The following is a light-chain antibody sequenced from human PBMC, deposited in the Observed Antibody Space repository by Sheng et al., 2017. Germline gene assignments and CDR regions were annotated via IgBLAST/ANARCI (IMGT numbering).Light chain of an antibody. J-gene: IGKJ1*01. CDR1: QSLPSNY. CDR3: QQYGSSPPT. Sequence: EIVLTQSPGTLSLSPGQRATLSCRASQSLPSNYLAWYQQKPGQAPRFLIYVHPAGPLASQTGSVAVGLGQTFTLTISRLEPEDFAVYYCQQYGSSPPTFGQGTKVEIK. V-gene: IGKV3-20*01. CDR2: VHP.